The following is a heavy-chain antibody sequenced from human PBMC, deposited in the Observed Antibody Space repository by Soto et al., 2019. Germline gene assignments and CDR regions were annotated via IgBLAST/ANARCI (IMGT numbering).Heavy chain of an antibody. V-gene: IGHV3-64D*06. D-gene: IGHD5-18*01. CDR1: GFTFSSYA. J-gene: IGHJ6*02. CDR3: VKDDNQLWGWGGYYCYGMDV. CDR2: ISSNGGST. Sequence: PGGSLRLSCSASGFTFSSYAMHWVRQAPGKGLEYVSAISSNGGSTYYADSVKGRFTISRDNSKNTLYLQMSSLRAEDTAVYYCVKDDNQLWGWGGYYCYGMDVWGQGTTVTVSS.